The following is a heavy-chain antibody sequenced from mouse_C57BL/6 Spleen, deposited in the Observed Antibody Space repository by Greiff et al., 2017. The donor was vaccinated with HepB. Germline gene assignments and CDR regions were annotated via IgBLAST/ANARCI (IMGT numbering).Heavy chain of an antibody. D-gene: IGHD2-1*01. V-gene: IGHV3-6*01. Sequence: EVQLVESGPGLVKPSQSLSLTCSVTGYSITSGYYWNWIRQFPGNKLEWMGYISYDGSNNYNPSLKNRISITRDTSKNQFFLKLNSVTTEDTATYYCASYGNYFDDWGQGTTLTVSS. CDR3: ASYGNYFDD. J-gene: IGHJ2*01. CDR1: GYSITSGYY. CDR2: ISYDGSN.